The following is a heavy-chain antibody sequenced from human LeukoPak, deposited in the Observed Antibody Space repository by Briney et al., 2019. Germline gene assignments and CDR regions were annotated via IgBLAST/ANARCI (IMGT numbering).Heavy chain of an antibody. V-gene: IGHV4-34*01. CDR3: ARGNWIIDY. J-gene: IGHJ4*02. Sequence: PSETLSLTCAVYGGSFSGYYWSWIRQPLGKGLEWIGEINHSGSTNYNPSLKSRVTISVDTSKNQFSLKLSSVTAADTAVYYCARGNWIIDYWGQGTLVTVSS. CDR2: INHSGST. D-gene: IGHD1-1*01. CDR1: GGSFSGYY.